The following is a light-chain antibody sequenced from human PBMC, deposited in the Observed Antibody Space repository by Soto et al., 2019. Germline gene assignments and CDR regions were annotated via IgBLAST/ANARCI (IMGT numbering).Light chain of an antibody. V-gene: IGKV3-20*01. Sequence: EIVLTQSPGTLSLSPGERATLSCRASQSVSASYYLAWYQQKPGQAPRLLIYGTASRATRIPDRFSGSGSGTDFTLTISRLEAEDFAVYYCQHYGNSPPWTFGQGTKVEIK. CDR2: GTA. CDR3: QHYGNSPPWT. CDR1: QSVSASY. J-gene: IGKJ1*01.